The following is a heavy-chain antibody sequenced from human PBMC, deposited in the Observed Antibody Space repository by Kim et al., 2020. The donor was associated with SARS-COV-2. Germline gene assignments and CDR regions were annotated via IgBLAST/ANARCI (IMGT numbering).Heavy chain of an antibody. V-gene: IGHV1-18*01. D-gene: IGHD3-16*01. Sequence: ASVKVSCKTSGYTFTRYAIAWVRQAPGQGLEWMGWISGYSGNTKYGQKFQGRVTVTTDTSTNTAYMELRSLRSDDTAVYYCAIDRRRGMNSVVLGYFD. CDR1: GYTFTRYA. CDR2: ISGYSGNT. CDR3: AIDRRRGMNSVVLGYFD. J-gene: IGHJ4*01.